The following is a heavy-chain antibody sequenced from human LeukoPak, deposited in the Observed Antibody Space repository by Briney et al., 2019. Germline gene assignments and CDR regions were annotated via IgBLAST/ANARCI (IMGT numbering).Heavy chain of an antibody. Sequence: PSETLSLTCTVSGGSISSYYWSWIRQPAGKGLEWIGRIYTSGSTNYNPSLKSRVTMSVDTSKNQFSLKLSSVTAADTAVYYCTREGSFDYYGSGSYFSYYYYMDVWGKGTTVTISS. D-gene: IGHD3-10*01. CDR2: IYTSGST. V-gene: IGHV4-4*07. CDR3: TREGSFDYYGSGSYFSYYYYMDV. CDR1: GGSISSYY. J-gene: IGHJ6*03.